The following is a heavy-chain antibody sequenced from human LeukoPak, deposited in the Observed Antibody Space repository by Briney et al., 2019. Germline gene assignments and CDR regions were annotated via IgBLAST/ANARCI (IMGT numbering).Heavy chain of an antibody. CDR1: GYTFTGYY. D-gene: IGHD3-22*01. CDR2: INPNSGGT. CDR3: ARQYYYDSSGYTRYYYGMDV. Sequence: ASVKVSCKASGYTFTGYYMHWVRQAPGQGLEWRGWINPNSGGTNYAQKFQGWVTMTRDTSISTAYMELSRLRSDDTAVYYCARQYYYDSSGYTRYYYGMDVWGQGTTVTVSS. V-gene: IGHV1-2*04. J-gene: IGHJ6*02.